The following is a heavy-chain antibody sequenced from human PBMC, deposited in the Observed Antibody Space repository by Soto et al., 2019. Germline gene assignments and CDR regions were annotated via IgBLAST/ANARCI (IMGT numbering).Heavy chain of an antibody. V-gene: IGHV4-30-4*01. J-gene: IGHJ6*02. CDR1: GGSISSGDYY. CDR2: IYYSGST. CDR3: ARDGDNYYGMDV. Sequence: TLSLTCTVSGGSISSGDYYWSWIRQPPGKGLEWIGYIYYSGSTYYNPSLKSRVTISVDTSKNQFSLKLSSVTAADTAVYYCARDGDNYYGMDVWGQGTTVTVSS. D-gene: IGHD3-10*01.